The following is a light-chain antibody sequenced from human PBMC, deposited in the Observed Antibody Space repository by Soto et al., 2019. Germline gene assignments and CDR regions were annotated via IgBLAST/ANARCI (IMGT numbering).Light chain of an antibody. V-gene: IGLV2-14*01. CDR1: SSDVGGYNY. J-gene: IGLJ3*02. Sequence: QSALTQPASVSGAPGQSITISCTGTSSDVGGYNYVSWYQQHPGKAPKLMIYDVSDRPSGASNRFSGSKSGNTASLTISGLQAEDEADYYCSSYTRSSAWVFGGGTPLPVL. CDR3: SSYTRSSAWV. CDR2: DVS.